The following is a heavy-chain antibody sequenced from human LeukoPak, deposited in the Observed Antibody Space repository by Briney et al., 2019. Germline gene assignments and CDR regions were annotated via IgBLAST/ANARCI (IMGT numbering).Heavy chain of an antibody. Sequence: GGSLRLSCAASGFTFSSYAMSWVRQAPGKGLEWVSAISGSGGSTYYADSVKGRFTISRDNSKNTLYLQMNSLRAEDTAVYYCAKEGYYYDSSGYNYHYGMDVWGQGTTVTVSS. CDR2: ISGSGGST. D-gene: IGHD3-22*01. CDR3: AKEGYYYDSSGYNYHYGMDV. J-gene: IGHJ6*02. V-gene: IGHV3-23*01. CDR1: GFTFSSYA.